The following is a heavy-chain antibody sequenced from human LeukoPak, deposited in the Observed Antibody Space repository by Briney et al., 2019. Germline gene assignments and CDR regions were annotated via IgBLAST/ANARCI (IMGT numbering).Heavy chain of an antibody. CDR3: AKDILPGNDF. V-gene: IGHV3-23*01. J-gene: IGHJ4*02. CDR2: ISGSDGST. CDR1: GFTFSSYA. Sequence: PGGSLRLSCAASGFTFSSYAMSWVRQAPGKGLEWVSAISGSDGSTYYADSMKGRFTISRDNSRSTVYLHMNTLRAEDTAVYYCAKDILPGNDFWGQGTLVTVSS.